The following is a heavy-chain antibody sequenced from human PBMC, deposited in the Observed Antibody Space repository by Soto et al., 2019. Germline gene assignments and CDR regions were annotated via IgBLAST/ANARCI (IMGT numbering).Heavy chain of an antibody. CDR3: ASYYDGSGSRDY. J-gene: IGHJ4*02. D-gene: IGHD3-22*01. CDR1: GGTFSSYA. CDR2: IIPIFGTA. Sequence: SVKVSCKASGGTFSSYAISWVRQAPGQGLEWMGGIIPIFGTANYAQKFQGRVTITADESTSTAYMELSSLRSEDTAVYYCASYYDGSGSRDYWGQGTLVTVSS. V-gene: IGHV1-69*13.